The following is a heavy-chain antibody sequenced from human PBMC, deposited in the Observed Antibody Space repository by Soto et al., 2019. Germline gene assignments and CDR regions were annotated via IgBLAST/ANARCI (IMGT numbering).Heavy chain of an antibody. D-gene: IGHD6-13*01. Sequence: SETLSLTCAVSGGSISTSNWWSWVRQPPGKGLEWIGEVYRTGSTNYNPSLESRVTVSIDKSKNKFSLKLTSVTAADTAVYYCARARATIAAAAIFDCWGQGTLVTVSS. CDR1: GGSISTSNW. J-gene: IGHJ4*02. V-gene: IGHV4-4*02. CDR3: ARARATIAAAAIFDC. CDR2: VYRTGST.